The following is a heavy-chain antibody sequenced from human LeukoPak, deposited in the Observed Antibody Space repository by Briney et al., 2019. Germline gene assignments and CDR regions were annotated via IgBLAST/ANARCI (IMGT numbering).Heavy chain of an antibody. D-gene: IGHD1-26*01. J-gene: IGHJ3*02. V-gene: IGHV3-66*04. CDR3: ARREAFDI. CDR2: IDSGGNT. CDR1: GFTVSSNY. Sequence: GGSLRLSCAASGFTVSSNYMSWVRQAPGKGLEWVSVIDSGGNTYYADSVKGRFTISRDNSKNTVYLQMNSLRAEDTAVYYCARREAFDIWGQGTLVTVSS.